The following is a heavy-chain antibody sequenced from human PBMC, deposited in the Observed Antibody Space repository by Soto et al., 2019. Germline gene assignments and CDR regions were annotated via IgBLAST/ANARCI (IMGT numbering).Heavy chain of an antibody. CDR2: ISSSSSYI. CDR1: GFTFSSYS. D-gene: IGHD3-22*01. Sequence: GGSLRLSCAASGFTFSSYSMNWVRQAPGKGLEWVSSISSSSSYIYYADSVKGRFTISRDNAKNSLYLQMSSLRAEDTAVYYCARDDSSGYYHDYWGQGTLVTVSS. CDR3: ARDDSSGYYHDY. J-gene: IGHJ4*02. V-gene: IGHV3-21*01.